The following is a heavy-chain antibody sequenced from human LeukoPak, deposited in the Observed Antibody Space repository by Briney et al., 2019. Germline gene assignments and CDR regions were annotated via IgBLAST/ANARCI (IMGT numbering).Heavy chain of an antibody. Sequence: QSGGSLRLSCAASGFSFGDSDMNWFRQAPGEGPQWVANINYLGLSTYYADSVKGRFTISRDNSKNTLYLQMNSLRAEDTAVYYCAKDHGYSYGYSERFFDYWGQGTLVTVSS. J-gene: IGHJ4*02. CDR2: INYLGLST. V-gene: IGHV3-23*01. CDR3: AKDHGYSYGYSERFFDY. D-gene: IGHD5-18*01. CDR1: GFSFGDSD.